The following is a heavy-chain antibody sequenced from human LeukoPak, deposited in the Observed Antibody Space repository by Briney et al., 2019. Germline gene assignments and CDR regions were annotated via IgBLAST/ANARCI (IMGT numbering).Heavy chain of an antibody. CDR3: AREVEMATRPYNWFDP. V-gene: IGHV1-69*13. CDR1: GGTVSRYP. J-gene: IGHJ5*02. Sequence: SVNVSCTASGGTVSRYPISWVRQAPGQGLEWMGGIIPIFGTANYAQKFQGRVTITADESTSTAYMELSSLRSEDTAVYYCAREVEMATRPYNWFDPWGQGTLVTVSS. CDR2: IIPIFGTA. D-gene: IGHD5-24*01.